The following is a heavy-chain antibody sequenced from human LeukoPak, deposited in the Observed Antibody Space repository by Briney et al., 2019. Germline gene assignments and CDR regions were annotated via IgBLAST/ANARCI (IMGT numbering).Heavy chain of an antibody. CDR1: GFTFSSYA. V-gene: IGHV3-66*01. CDR3: ARLTRDYYYMDV. Sequence: PGGSLRLSCAASGFTFSSYAMSWVRQAPGKGLEWVSLIYSGGSTYYADSVKGRFTISRDNSKNTLYLQMNSLRAEDTAVYYCARLTRDYYYMDVWGKGTTVTVSS. CDR2: IYSGGST. J-gene: IGHJ6*03. D-gene: IGHD3-9*01.